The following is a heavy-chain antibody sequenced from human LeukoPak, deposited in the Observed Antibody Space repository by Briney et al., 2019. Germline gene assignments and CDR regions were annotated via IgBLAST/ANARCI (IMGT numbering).Heavy chain of an antibody. CDR2: IYPGDSDT. CDR3: ARGAAGTTPDYYYFGLDV. D-gene: IGHD1-7*01. V-gene: IGHV5-51*01. J-gene: IGHJ6*02. Sequence: ESLKISCKGSGYRFTDYWIGWVRQMPGKGLGWMGIIYPGDSDTRYSPSFQGQVTISADKSINTAHLQWSSLKASDTAMYYCARGAAGTTPDYYYFGLDVWGQGTTVRVSS. CDR1: GYRFTDYW.